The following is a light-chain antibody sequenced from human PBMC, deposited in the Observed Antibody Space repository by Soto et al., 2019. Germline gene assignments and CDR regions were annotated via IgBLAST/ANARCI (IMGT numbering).Light chain of an antibody. CDR3: QQYVSSPWA. J-gene: IGKJ1*01. CDR2: GAS. CDR1: QSVSSK. V-gene: IGKV3-20*01. Sequence: ETVMTQSPATLSVSPGERATLSCRASQSVSSKLAWYQQKPGQAPRLLIYGASTRATGIPDRFSGSGSGTDFTLTISRLEPEDFAVYYCQQYVSSPWAFGQGTKVDI.